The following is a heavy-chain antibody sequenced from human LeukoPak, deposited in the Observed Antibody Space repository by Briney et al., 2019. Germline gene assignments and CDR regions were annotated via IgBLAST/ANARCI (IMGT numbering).Heavy chain of an antibody. D-gene: IGHD3-10*01. CDR2: IYYSGST. CDR3: ARWVYYGSASDY. Sequence: SQTLSLTCTVSGGSISSGGYYWSWIRQHPGKGLEWIGYIYYSGSTYYNPSLKSRVTISVDTSKNQFSLKLSSVTAADTAVYYCARWVYYGSASDYWGQGTLVTVSS. V-gene: IGHV4-31*03. CDR1: GGSISSGGYY. J-gene: IGHJ4*02.